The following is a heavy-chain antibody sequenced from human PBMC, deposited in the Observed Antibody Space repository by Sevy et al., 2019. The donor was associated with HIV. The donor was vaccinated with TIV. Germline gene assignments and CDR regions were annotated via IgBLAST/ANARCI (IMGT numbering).Heavy chain of an antibody. CDR1: GFTFSSYW. CDR2: IKQDGSEK. V-gene: IGHV3-7*03. D-gene: IGHD3-3*01. Sequence: GGSLRLSCAASGFTFSSYWMSWVRQAPGKGLEWVANIKQDGSEKYYVDSVKGRFTISRDNAKNSLYLQMNSLRAEDTDVYYCARRAGRFLEWLLSYYFDYWGQGTLVTVSS. J-gene: IGHJ4*02. CDR3: ARRAGRFLEWLLSYYFDY.